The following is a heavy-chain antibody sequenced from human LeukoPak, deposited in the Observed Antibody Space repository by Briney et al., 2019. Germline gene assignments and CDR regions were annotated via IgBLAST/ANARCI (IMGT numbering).Heavy chain of an antibody. CDR2: MNPDSGNT. CDR1: GYTFTSYD. J-gene: IGHJ4*02. Sequence: GASVKVSCEASGYTFTSYDINWVRQATGQGLEWMGWMNPDSGNTGYAQKFQGRVTMTRNTSISTAYMELSSLRSEDTAVYYCAVEYSSSSYFDYWGQGTLVTVSS. CDR3: AVEYSSSSYFDY. D-gene: IGHD6-6*01. V-gene: IGHV1-8*01.